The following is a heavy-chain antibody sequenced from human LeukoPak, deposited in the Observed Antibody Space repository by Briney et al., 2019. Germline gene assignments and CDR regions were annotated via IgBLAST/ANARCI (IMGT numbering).Heavy chain of an antibody. CDR1: GFPFSRYA. CDR2: ISGSGGRT. J-gene: IGHJ4*02. V-gene: IGHV3-23*01. Sequence: PGGSLRLSCAASGFPFSRYAMSGARQAPGKGLEWVSAISGSGGRTYYADSVKGRFTISRDNSKNTLYLQMNSLRAEDTAVYYCANPAVPIAASDYWGQGTLVTVSS. D-gene: IGHD6-25*01. CDR3: ANPAVPIAASDY.